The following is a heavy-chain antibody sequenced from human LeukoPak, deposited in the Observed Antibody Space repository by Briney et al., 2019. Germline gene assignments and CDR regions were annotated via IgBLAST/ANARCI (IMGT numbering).Heavy chain of an antibody. V-gene: IGHV3-48*04. CDR3: ARERGYCSSTSCYLTADY. CDR2: ISSSGSTI. CDR1: GFTFSSYS. J-gene: IGHJ4*02. Sequence: PGGSLRLSCAASGFTFSSYSMNWVRQAPGKGLEWVSYISSSGSTIYYADSVKGRFTISRDNAKNSLYLQMNSLRAEDTAVYYCARERGYCSSTSCYLTADYWGQGTLVTVSS. D-gene: IGHD2-2*01.